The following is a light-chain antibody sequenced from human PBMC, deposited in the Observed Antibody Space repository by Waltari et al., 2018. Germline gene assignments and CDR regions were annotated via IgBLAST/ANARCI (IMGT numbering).Light chain of an antibody. CDR3: VLFYTGVGV. V-gene: IGLV7-46*01. CDR2: DAT. Sequence: WFKQRPGQAPTTLIYDATDKHFWTADRFSGSPVGGKAALTLSGAQPEDEAVYYCVLFYTGVGVFGGGTKLTVL. J-gene: IGLJ3*02.